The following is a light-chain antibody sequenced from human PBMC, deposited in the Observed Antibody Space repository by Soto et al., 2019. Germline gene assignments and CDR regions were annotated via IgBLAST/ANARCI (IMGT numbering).Light chain of an antibody. V-gene: IGKV1-8*01. Sequence: AIRMTQSPSSLSASTGDRVTITCRATQGISSYLAWYQQKPGKAPKLLIYAASTLQSGVPSRFSGSGSGTDFTRTISCLQSEDFATYYCQQYYSYPSPFGHGTRLEIK. CDR3: QQYYSYPSP. CDR1: QGISSY. CDR2: AAS. J-gene: IGKJ5*01.